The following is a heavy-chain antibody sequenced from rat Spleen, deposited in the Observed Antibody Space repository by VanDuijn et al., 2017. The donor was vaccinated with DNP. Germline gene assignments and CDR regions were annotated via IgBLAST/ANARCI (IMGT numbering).Heavy chain of an antibody. CDR3: VRWNSGHFDY. J-gene: IGHJ2*01. CDR2: IGSAAYAP. V-gene: IGHV5-22*01. CDR1: GFTFSAYY. Sequence: EVQLVESGGGLVQPGRSLKLSCAASGFTFSAYYMAWVRQAPAKGLEWVAYIGSAAYAPYYGDSVKVRFTISRDNAKSILYLQMSSLRSEDMATYYCVRWNSGHFDYWGQGVMVTVSS. D-gene: IGHD4-3*01.